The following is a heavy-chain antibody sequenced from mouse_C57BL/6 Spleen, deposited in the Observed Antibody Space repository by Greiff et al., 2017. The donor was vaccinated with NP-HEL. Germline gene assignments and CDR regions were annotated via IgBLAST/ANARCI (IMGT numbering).Heavy chain of an antibody. CDR3: AELGLDY. J-gene: IGHJ2*01. Sequence: QVQLQQPGAELVRPGTSVKLSCKASGYTFTSYWMHWVKQRPGQGLEWIGVIDPSDSYTNYNQKFKGKATLTVDTSSSTAYMQLSSLTSEDSAVYYCAELGLDYWGQGTTLTVSS. V-gene: IGHV1-59*01. CDR2: IDPSDSYT. D-gene: IGHD4-1*01. CDR1: GYTFTSYW.